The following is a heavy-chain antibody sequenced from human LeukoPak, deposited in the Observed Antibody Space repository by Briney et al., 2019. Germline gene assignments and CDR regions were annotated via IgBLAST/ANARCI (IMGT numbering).Heavy chain of an antibody. D-gene: IGHD3-3*01. CDR3: ARDEAYYDCWSRYYPPPTNNSYMDV. CDR2: ISSSSSYI. V-gene: IGHV3-21*01. CDR1: GFTFSSYS. Sequence: GGSLRLSCAASGFTFSSYSRNWVRQAPGKGLEWVSSISSSSSYIYYADSVKGRFTISRDNAKNSLYLQMNSLRAEDTAVYYCARDEAYYDCWSRYYPPPTNNSYMDVWGTGTTVTLSS. J-gene: IGHJ6*03.